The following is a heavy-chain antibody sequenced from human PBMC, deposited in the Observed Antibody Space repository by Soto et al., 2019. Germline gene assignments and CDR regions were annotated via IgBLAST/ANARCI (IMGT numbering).Heavy chain of an antibody. D-gene: IGHD6-19*01. CDR1: GLTFSGHA. Sequence: QVQVVESGGGVVQPGRSLRLSCTPSGLTFSGHAMHWVRQAPGKGLEWLAQIWYDGSNKYYADSVKGRFTISRDNSRNTLYVQMDSLRVEDTAVYYCARDGQSLAPYALDVWGQGTSVTVSS. J-gene: IGHJ6*02. CDR2: IWYDGSNK. V-gene: IGHV3-33*01. CDR3: ARDGQSLAPYALDV.